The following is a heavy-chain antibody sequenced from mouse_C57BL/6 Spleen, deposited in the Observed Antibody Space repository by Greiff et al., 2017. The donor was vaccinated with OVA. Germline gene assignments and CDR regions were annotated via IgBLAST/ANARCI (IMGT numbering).Heavy chain of an antibody. CDR3: ARSDYSNLYYFDY. V-gene: IGHV1-18*01. D-gene: IGHD2-5*01. CDR2: INPNNGGT. Sequence: EVQLQQSGPELVKPGASVKIPCKASGYTFTDYNMDWVKQSHGKSLEWIGDINPNNGGTIYNQKFKGKATLTVDKSSSTAYMELRSLTSEDTAVYYCARSDYSNLYYFDYWGQGTTLTVSS. CDR1: GYTFTDYN. J-gene: IGHJ2*01.